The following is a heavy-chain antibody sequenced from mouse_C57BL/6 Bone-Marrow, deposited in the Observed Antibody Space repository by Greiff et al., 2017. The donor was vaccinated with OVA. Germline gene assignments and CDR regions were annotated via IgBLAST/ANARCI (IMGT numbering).Heavy chain of an antibody. V-gene: IGHV6-6*01. J-gene: IGHJ1*03. CDR2: IRNKANNHAT. CDR1: GFTFSDAW. CDR3: TRDYGSSYGYFDV. D-gene: IGHD1-1*01. Sequence: EVQLQQSGGGLAQPVGSMKLSCAASGFTFSDAWMDWVRQSPEKGLEWVAEIRNKANNHATYYAESVKGRFTISRDDSKSSVYLQMNSLRAEDTGIYYCTRDYGSSYGYFDVWGTGTTVTVSS.